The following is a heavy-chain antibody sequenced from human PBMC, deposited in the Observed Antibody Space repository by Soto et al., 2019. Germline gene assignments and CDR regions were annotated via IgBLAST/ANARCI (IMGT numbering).Heavy chain of an antibody. CDR2: MYFGGSF. J-gene: IGHJ5*02. V-gene: IGHV4-59*02. CDR1: GASVSHGY. CDR3: ARVMGNIGLVPAAINWFDP. D-gene: IGHD2-2*01. Sequence: SETLSLTCNVSGASVSHGYWSWSRQPPGKGLEWIGFMYFGGSFNYNPSLTSRATISVETSKNQFSMKLTSVTAADTAVYYCARVMGNIGLVPAAINWFDPWGQGTLVTVSS.